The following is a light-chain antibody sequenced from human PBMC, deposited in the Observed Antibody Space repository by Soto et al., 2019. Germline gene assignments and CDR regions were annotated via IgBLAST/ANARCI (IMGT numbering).Light chain of an antibody. V-gene: IGKV1-27*01. CDR1: QGISDY. J-gene: IGKJ3*01. CDR2: AAS. Sequence: DIQMTQSPSSLSAFLGDRVTITCRASQGISDYLVWYQQKPGKVPKLLIYAASTLQSGVPPRFSGTGSGTDFTLTISSLQPEYVATYYCQNDYSAPFTFGPGTNVDIK. CDR3: QNDYSAPFT.